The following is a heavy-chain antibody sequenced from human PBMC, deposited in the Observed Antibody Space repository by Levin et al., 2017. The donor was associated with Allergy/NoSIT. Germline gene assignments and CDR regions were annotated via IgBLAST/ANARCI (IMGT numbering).Heavy chain of an antibody. CDR3: ARDGPDAN. Sequence: GSLRLSCVASGFTFRSYGMHWIRQAPGKGLEWVAFIWYDGSNEHYANSVKGRFTISRDDSKNTLYLHMDSLKVDDTAVYYCARDGPDANWGQGTLVTVSS. V-gene: IGHV3-33*01. CDR1: GFTFRSYG. J-gene: IGHJ4*02. CDR2: IWYDGSNE. D-gene: IGHD1-14*01.